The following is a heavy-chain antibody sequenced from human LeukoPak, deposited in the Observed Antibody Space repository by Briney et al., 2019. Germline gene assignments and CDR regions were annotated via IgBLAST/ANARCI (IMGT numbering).Heavy chain of an antibody. J-gene: IGHJ4*02. CDR2: ISYGGSNK. CDR1: GFTFSSYG. V-gene: IGHV3-30*18. Sequence: PGGSLRLSCAASGFTFSSYGMHWVRQAPGKGRVGVAVISYGGSNKYYADSVKGRFTISRDNSKNTLYLQMNSLRAEDTAVYYCAKDRPDGSGYPTPNDYWGQGTLVTVSS. D-gene: IGHD3-22*01. CDR3: AKDRPDGSGYPTPNDY.